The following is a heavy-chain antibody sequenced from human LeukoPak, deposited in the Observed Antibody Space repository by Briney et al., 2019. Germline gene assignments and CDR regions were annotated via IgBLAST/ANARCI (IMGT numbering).Heavy chain of an antibody. V-gene: IGHV3-53*01. CDR1: GFTVTNYY. CDR3: ARDRGSSWPFDF. Sequence: GGSLRLSCAASGFTVTNYYMSWVRQAPGKGLEWVSVIFDGNTTHYADSVKGRFTVSRDTSKNTLNLQMNGLRAEDTAIYYCARDRGSSWPFDFWGQGTLVTVSS. J-gene: IGHJ4*02. D-gene: IGHD6-13*01. CDR2: IFDGNTT.